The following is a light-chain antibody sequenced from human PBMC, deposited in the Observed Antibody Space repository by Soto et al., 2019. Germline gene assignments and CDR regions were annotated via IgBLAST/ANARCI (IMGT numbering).Light chain of an antibody. CDR2: SAS. CDR3: QQSYSTPPT. J-gene: IGKJ4*01. Sequence: DIQMTQSPSSLSASIGDRVTITCRASQSISNYLNWYQQKPGKAPKALINSASNLQSGVPSRFSGSGSGTDFTLTIGSLQPEDFATYYCQQSYSTPPTFGGGTKMEIK. CDR1: QSISNY. V-gene: IGKV1-39*01.